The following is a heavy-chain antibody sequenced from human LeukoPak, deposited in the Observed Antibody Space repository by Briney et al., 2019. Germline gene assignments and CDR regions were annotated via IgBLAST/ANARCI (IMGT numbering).Heavy chain of an antibody. CDR1: GGSISSSN. J-gene: IGHJ6*02. CDR3: ASRNAGHLGYGMDV. CDR2: IGTTSTDT. D-gene: IGHD3-3*01. Sequence: KSSETLSLTCAVSGGSISSSNWWSWVRQPPGKGLEWVSSIGTTSTDTYYADSVKGRFTISRDNAKKSLYLQMNSLRADDTAVYYCASRNAGHLGYGMDVWGQGTTVTVSS. V-gene: IGHV3-21*01.